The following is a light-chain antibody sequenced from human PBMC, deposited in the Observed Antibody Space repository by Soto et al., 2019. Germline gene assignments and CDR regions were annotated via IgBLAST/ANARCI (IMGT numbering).Light chain of an antibody. CDR3: AAWADSHNGNYG. V-gene: IGLV1-44*01. Sequence: QSVLTQPPSASGAPGQRVTISCSGISANIGSRSVNWYQHLPGTAPKLLIYNNNQRPSGVPDRFSGSTTGPSASLAISGLQSEDEAEYYCAAWADSHNGNYGFGTGTKVAVL. CDR1: SANIGSRS. J-gene: IGLJ1*01. CDR2: NNN.